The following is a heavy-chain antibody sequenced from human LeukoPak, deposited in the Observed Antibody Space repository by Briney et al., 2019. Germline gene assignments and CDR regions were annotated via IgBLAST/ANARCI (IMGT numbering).Heavy chain of an antibody. D-gene: IGHD3-22*01. CDR3: AKEPGLFLGDAFDI. Sequence: GGSLRLSCAASGFTFSNYAMSWVRQAPGKGLEWVSSINGRGGSTYYADSVKGRFTISRDNAKNSLYLQMNSLRAEDTAVYYCAKEPGLFLGDAFDIWGQGTMVTVSS. CDR2: INGRGGST. J-gene: IGHJ3*02. CDR1: GFTFSNYA. V-gene: IGHV3-23*01.